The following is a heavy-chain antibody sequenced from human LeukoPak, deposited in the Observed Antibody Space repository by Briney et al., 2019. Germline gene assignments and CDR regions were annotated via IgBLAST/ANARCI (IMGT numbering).Heavy chain of an antibody. Sequence: GGSLRLPCAASGFTFSSYAMSWVRQAPGKGLEWVSAISGSGGSTYYADSVKGRFTISRDNSKNTLYLQMNSLRAEDTAVYYCAKSSSSWYRFDYWGQGTLVTVSS. CDR2: ISGSGGST. D-gene: IGHD6-13*01. J-gene: IGHJ4*02. CDR1: GFTFSSYA. V-gene: IGHV3-23*01. CDR3: AKSSSSWYRFDY.